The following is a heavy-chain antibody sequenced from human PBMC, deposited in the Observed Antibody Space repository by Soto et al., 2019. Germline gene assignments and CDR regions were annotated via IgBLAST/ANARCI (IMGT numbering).Heavy chain of an antibody. CDR2: IYHSGST. CDR3: ARSYYYDSSGYSYGMDD. J-gene: IGHJ6*02. Sequence: QLQLQESGSGLVKPSQTLSLTCAVSGGSISSGGYSWSWIRQPPGKGLEWIVYIYHSGSTYYNPSLKSRVTISVDRSKHQFSLKLSSVIAADTAVYYCARSYYYDSSGYSYGMDDWVQGTTVTVSS. CDR1: GGSISSGGYS. V-gene: IGHV4-30-2*01. D-gene: IGHD3-22*01.